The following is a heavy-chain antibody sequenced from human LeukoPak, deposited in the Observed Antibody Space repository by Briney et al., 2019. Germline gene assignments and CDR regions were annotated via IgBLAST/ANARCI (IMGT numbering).Heavy chain of an antibody. CDR1: GGSFSSTSYY. V-gene: IGHV4-39*01. D-gene: IGHD2-15*01. CDR3: ARQTCSGGSCFLFYSGMDV. Sequence: SGTLSLTCTVSGGSFSSTSYYWDWHRQPPGRGLEWLGSIHYSGDTSDNPSRNSRITISLNTSNTQFSLNLSSVTATDTAVYYCARQTCSGGSCFLFYSGMDVWGQGTTVTVSS. CDR2: IHYSGDT. J-gene: IGHJ6*02.